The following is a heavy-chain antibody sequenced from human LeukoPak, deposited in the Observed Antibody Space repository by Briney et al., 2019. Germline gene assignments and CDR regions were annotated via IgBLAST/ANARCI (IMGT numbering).Heavy chain of an antibody. CDR3: ARGLLRTAQDH. Sequence: SETLSLTCAVYGGSFSGYYWSWIRQPPGKGLEWIGEINHSGSTNYNPSLKSRVTISVDTSKSQFSLKLNSVTAADAAVYFCARGLLRTAQDHWGQGTLVTVSS. CDR1: GGSFSGYY. J-gene: IGHJ4*02. CDR2: INHSGST. D-gene: IGHD2/OR15-2a*01. V-gene: IGHV4-34*01.